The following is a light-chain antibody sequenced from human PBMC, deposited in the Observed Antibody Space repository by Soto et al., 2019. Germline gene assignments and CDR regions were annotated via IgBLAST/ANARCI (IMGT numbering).Light chain of an antibody. CDR1: QSISSY. Sequence: DIQMTQSPSSLSASVGDRVTITCRASQSISSYLNWYQQKPGKAPKLLIYAASSLQSGVPSRFSGSGSGTDFTLTISSLQPDDFATYYCQQSYSTVYTFGQGTKLEIK. J-gene: IGKJ2*01. CDR2: AAS. CDR3: QQSYSTVYT. V-gene: IGKV1-39*01.